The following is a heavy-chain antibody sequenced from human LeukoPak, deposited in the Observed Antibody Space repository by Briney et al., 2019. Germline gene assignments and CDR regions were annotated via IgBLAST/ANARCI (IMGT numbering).Heavy chain of an antibody. V-gene: IGHV4-59*08. CDR3: ARHGRWVGPAGY. CDR2: IYHSGST. D-gene: IGHD4-23*01. CDR1: GGSISSYY. Sequence: PSETLSLTCTVCGGSISSYYWSWIRQPPGKGLEWIGYIYHSGSTNYNPSLKSRVTISVDTSKNQFSLKLSSVTAADTAVYYCARHGRWVGPAGYWGQGTLVTVSS. J-gene: IGHJ4*02.